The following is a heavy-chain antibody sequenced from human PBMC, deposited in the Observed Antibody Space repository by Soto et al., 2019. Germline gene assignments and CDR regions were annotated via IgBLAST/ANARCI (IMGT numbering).Heavy chain of an antibody. CDR3: ARGPAHSSSSKKHYYYYYGMDV. CDR1: GYTFTGYY. CDR2: INPNSGGT. V-gene: IGHV1-2*02. J-gene: IGHJ6*02. Sequence: ASVKVSCKASGYTFTGYYMHWVRQAPGQGLEWMGWINPNSGGTNYAQKFQGRVTMTRDTSISTAYMELSRLRSGDTAVYYCARGPAHSSSSKKHYYYYYGMDVWGQGTTVTVSS. D-gene: IGHD6-6*01.